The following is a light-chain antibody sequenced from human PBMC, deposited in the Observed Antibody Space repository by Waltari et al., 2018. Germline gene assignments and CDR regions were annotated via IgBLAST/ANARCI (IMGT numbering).Light chain of an antibody. CDR3: KSFTNKLTYV. CDR2: DVE. Sequence: QSALTQPASVSGSPGQSITIPCTGTTSDIGNYDHVSWYQQHPGRAPKLIISDVEKRPSGVSVRFSGSRSGNTASLTISGLQPEDEADYYCKSFTNKLTYVFGSGTKVSV. V-gene: IGLV2-14*03. CDR1: TSDIGNYDH. J-gene: IGLJ1*01.